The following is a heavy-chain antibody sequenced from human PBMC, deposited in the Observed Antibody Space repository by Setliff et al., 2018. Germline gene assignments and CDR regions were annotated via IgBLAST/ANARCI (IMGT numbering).Heavy chain of an antibody. J-gene: IGHJ6*02. CDR3: ARDHVYGSQYYYYYYGMDV. V-gene: IGHV3-7*01. CDR2: IKQDGSEK. D-gene: IGHD3-10*01. Sequence: ALKISCAASGFTFSSYETNWVRQAPGKGLEWVANIKQDGSEKYYVDSVKGRFTISRGNAKNSLYLQMNSLRAEDTAVYYCARDHVYGSQYYYYYYGMDVWGQGTTVTVSS. CDR1: GFTFSSYE.